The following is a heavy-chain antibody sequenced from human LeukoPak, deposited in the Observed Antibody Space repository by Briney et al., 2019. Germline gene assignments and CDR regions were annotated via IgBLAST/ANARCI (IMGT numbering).Heavy chain of an antibody. J-gene: IGHJ4*02. V-gene: IGHV4-59*08. CDR2: AYYSGHT. CDR3: ARHPFATPFDY. Sequence: SETLSLTCTVAGGSISDNYWSWIRQPPGKGLEWIGYAYYSGHTNYNSSLKSRVTMSLDTSKSQFSLRLSSVTAADTAVYFCARHPFATPFDYWGPGTLVTVSS. CDR1: GGSISDNY. D-gene: IGHD2-15*01.